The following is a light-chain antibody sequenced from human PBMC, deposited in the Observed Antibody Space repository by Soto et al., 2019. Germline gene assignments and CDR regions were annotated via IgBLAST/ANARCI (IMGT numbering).Light chain of an antibody. CDR2: GAS. CDR3: QQYDNWPPLT. J-gene: IGKJ4*01. CDR1: QSVSND. Sequence: EIVMTQSPATLSVSPGERATLSCRASQSVSNDLAWYQQKPGRAPRLLIWGASSRVTGIPARFRGSGSGTEFTLTISSLQSEDFARYYCQQYDNWPPLTFGGGTKVDIK. V-gene: IGKV3-15*01.